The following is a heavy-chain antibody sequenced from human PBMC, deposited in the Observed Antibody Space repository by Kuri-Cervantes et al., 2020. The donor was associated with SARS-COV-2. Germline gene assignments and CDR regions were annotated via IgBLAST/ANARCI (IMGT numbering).Heavy chain of an antibody. J-gene: IGHJ4*02. CDR3: ASSPHRVGATNAFDY. V-gene: IGHV1-69*04. Sequence: AVKVFCNASGGTFSTYAISWVRQAPGQGLEWMVRIIPILGIANYAQKFLGRVTITADKSTSTAYMELSSMRSEDTAVYYCASSPHRVGATNAFDYWGQGTLVTVSS. CDR1: GGTFSTYA. D-gene: IGHD1-26*01. CDR2: IIPILGIA.